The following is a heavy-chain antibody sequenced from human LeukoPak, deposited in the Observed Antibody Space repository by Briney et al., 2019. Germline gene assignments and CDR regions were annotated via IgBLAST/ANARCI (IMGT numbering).Heavy chain of an antibody. CDR2: ISGSGGGT. CDR3: AAENPYSSGWYPGY. V-gene: IGHV3-23*01. CDR1: GFTFNSYA. D-gene: IGHD6-19*01. Sequence: GGSLRLSCAASGFTFNSYAMSWVRQASEKGLEWVATISGSGGGTYYADSVKGRFTISRDDSKNTLYLQMNSLRAEDTAVYHCAAENPYSSGWYPGYWGQGTLVTVSS. J-gene: IGHJ4*02.